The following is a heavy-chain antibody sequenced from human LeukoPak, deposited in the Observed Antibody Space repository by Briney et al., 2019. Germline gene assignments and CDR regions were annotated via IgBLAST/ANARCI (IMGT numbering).Heavy chain of an antibody. D-gene: IGHD3-9*01. CDR3: ARAHEVYYDILTGYYPYYFDY. J-gene: IGHJ4*02. CDR1: GGSISSYY. CDR2: IYYSGST. Sequence: SETLSLTCTVSGGSISSYYWGWIRQPPGKGLEWIGYIYYSGSTNYNPSLKSRVTISVDTSKNQFSLKLSSVTAADTAVYYCARAHEVYYDILTGYYPYYFDYWGQGTLVTVSS. V-gene: IGHV4-59*01.